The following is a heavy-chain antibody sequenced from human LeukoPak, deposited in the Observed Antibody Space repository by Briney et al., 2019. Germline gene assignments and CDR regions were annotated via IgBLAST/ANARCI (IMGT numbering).Heavy chain of an antibody. J-gene: IGHJ4*02. CDR2: ISWNSGSI. D-gene: IGHD3-22*01. CDR1: GFTFDDYA. CDR3: AKDRSYYDSSGFAV. Sequence: PGRSLRLSCAASGFTFDDYAMHWVRQAPGRGLEWVSGISWNSGSIGYADSVKGRFTISRDNAKNSLYLQMNSLRAEDTALYYCAKDRSYYDSSGFAVWGQGTLVTVSS. V-gene: IGHV3-9*01.